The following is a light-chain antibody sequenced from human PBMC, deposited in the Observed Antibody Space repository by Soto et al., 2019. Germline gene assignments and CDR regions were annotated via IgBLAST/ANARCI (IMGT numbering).Light chain of an antibody. V-gene: IGKV4-1*01. J-gene: IGKJ1*01. CDR1: QSVLYSSNNKNY. Sequence: DIVMTQSPDSLAVSLGERATINCKSSQSVLYSSNNKNYLAWYQQKPGQPPKLLIYWASTRESGGPDRFSGSGSGKDFTLTISSLQAEDVAVYYCQQYFRPWTFGQGTKVEIK. CDR2: WAS. CDR3: QQYFRPWT.